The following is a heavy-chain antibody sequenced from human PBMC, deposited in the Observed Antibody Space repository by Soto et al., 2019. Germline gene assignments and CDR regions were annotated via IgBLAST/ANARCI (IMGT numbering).Heavy chain of an antibody. CDR3: VIPLFGDSGGVDYGLDV. CDR1: GFTITNNY. V-gene: IGHV3-53*02. D-gene: IGHD2-8*02. CDR2: VYSGDHTDNT. J-gene: IGHJ6*02. Sequence: EVQLVETGGGLIQPGGSLRLSCADSGFTITNNYMSWVRQAPGKGLEWASVVYSGDHTDNTHYVDSVKGRFTISRDNSKNMLYLQMNSLRAEDTAIYYCVIPLFGDSGGVDYGLDVWGQVTAVTVSS.